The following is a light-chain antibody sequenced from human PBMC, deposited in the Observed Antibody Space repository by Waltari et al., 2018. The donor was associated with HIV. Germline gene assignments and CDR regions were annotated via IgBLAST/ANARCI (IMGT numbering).Light chain of an antibody. Sequence: QSALTQPASVSGSPGPSITISCTGTSSDVGGYDLVSWYQQHPDTAPRLMIYEVSNRPSGISHRFSASKSGNTASLTISGLQTEDEADYYCSSYTTSGTAVFGGGTKVTVL. V-gene: IGLV2-14*03. CDR2: EVS. CDR3: SSYTTSGTAV. CDR1: SSDVGGYDL. J-gene: IGLJ2*01.